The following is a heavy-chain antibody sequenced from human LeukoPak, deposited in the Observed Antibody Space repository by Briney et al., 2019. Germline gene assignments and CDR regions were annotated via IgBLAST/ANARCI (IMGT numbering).Heavy chain of an antibody. J-gene: IGHJ6*02. V-gene: IGHV1-46*01. CDR2: MNPSGVST. CDR3: ARDRDIAAPPADSYYGMDV. D-gene: IGHD6-13*01. Sequence: ASVKVSCKASGYTFTSYDMHWGREAPGQGGEWRGVMNPSGVSTSYAQKFQRRVTITSDPSTSTVYMELSSLRSEHTAVYYCARDRDIAAPPADSYYGMDVWGQGTTVTVSS. CDR1: GYTFTSYD.